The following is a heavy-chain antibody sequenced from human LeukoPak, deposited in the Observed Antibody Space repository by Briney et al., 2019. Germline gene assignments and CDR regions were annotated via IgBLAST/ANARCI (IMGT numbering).Heavy chain of an antibody. J-gene: IGHJ6*03. CDR2: INWNGGST. CDR1: GFTLDDYG. CDR3: ARRAVAGRYYYYMDV. D-gene: IGHD6-19*01. Sequence: GGSLRLSCAASGFTLDDYGMSWVRQAPGKGLEWVSGINWNGGSTGYADSVKGRFTISRDNAKNSLYLQMNSLRAEDTALYYCARRAVAGRYYYYMDVWGKGTTVTVSS. V-gene: IGHV3-20*04.